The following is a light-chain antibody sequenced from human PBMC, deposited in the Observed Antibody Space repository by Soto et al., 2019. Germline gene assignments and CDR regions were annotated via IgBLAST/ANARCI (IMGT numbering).Light chain of an antibody. CDR1: ISDVGSHNL. Sequence: QSVLTQPASVSGSPGQSITISCTGTISDVGSHNLVSWYQQHPGKAPKLIIYEVSERPSGVSTRFSGSKSGNTASLTVSGLQPDDEADYHCCSFAGSNAYPDVFGTGTKVNVL. CDR3: CSFAGSNAYPDV. J-gene: IGLJ1*01. CDR2: EVS. V-gene: IGLV2-23*02.